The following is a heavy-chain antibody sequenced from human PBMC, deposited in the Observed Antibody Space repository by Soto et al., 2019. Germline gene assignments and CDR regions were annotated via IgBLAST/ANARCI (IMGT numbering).Heavy chain of an antibody. CDR1: GYTFTDLD. D-gene: IGHD3-10*01. CDR3: ARGINAGVDY. CDR2: MRPDTGHS. Sequence: ASVKVSCKASGYTFTDLDINWVRQTTEQGLEWMGWMRPDTGHSGLAQKFQGRLTLTRDTSINTAYMELSSLRSEDTAIYYCARGINAGVDYWGQGTPVTVSS. J-gene: IGHJ4*02. V-gene: IGHV1-8*02.